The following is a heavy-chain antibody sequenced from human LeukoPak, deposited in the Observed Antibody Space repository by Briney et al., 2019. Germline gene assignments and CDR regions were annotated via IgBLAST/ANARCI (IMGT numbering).Heavy chain of an antibody. Sequence: GGSLRLSCAASGFTVSSNYMSWVRQAPGKGLEWVSVIYSGGSTYYADSVKGRFTISRDNSKNTLYLQMNSLRAEDTAVYYCARDLWQSDSSGYYGGSWYFDLWGRGTLVTVSS. CDR2: IYSGGST. CDR1: GFTVSSNY. J-gene: IGHJ2*01. D-gene: IGHD3-22*01. CDR3: ARDLWQSDSSGYYGGSWYFDL. V-gene: IGHV3-66*01.